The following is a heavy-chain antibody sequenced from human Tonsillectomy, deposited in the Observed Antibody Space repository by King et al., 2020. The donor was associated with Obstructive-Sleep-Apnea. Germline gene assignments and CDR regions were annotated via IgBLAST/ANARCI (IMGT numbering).Heavy chain of an antibody. V-gene: IGHV4-39*07. Sequence: QLQESGPGLMKPSETLSLTCTVSGGSISSNSYFWGWIRQPPGKGLEWIGSIYYSGSTYYNPSLKSRVTISVETSKNQFSLKLRSVTAADTAVYYCARPNYYGSGMENWFDPWGQGTLVTVSS. CDR3: ARPNYYGSGMENWFDP. D-gene: IGHD3-10*01. CDR2: IYYSGST. CDR1: GGSISSNSYF. J-gene: IGHJ5*02.